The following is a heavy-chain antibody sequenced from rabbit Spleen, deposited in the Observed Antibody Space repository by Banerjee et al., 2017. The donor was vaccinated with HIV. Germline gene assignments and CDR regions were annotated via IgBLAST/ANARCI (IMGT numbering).Heavy chain of an antibody. D-gene: IGHD4-1*01. CDR2: IHAGSSGST. V-gene: IGHV1S45*01. J-gene: IGHJ4*01. CDR1: GLDFSVGDV. Sequence: QEQLVESGGGLVQPGGSLKLSCKASGLDFSVGDVMCWVRQAPGKGLEWIACIHAGSSGSTYYASWAKGRFTISSHNAQNTLYLQLNSLTAADTATYFCVREVAAKFNLWGPGTLVTVS. CDR3: VREVAAKFNL.